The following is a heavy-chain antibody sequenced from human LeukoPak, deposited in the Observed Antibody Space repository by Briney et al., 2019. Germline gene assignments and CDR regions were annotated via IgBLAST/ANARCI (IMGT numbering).Heavy chain of an antibody. CDR3: ARAEGANPDFDY. V-gene: IGHV1-2*02. Sequence: ASVKVSCKASGYSFTGYYMHWVRQAPGQGLEWMGWINPYSGGTSYAQKFQGRVTMTRDMSTSTVYMELSSLRSEDTAVYYCARAEGANPDFDYWGQGTLVTVSS. D-gene: IGHD1-26*01. CDR2: INPYSGGT. J-gene: IGHJ4*02. CDR1: GYSFTGYY.